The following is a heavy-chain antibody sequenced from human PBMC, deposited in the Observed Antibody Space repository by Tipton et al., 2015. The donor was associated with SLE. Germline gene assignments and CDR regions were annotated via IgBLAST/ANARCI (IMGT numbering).Heavy chain of an antibody. D-gene: IGHD3-22*01. CDR3: ARGHYYDSSGYCYYYGMDV. CDR2: IYYSGST. J-gene: IGHJ6*02. Sequence: TLSLTCTVSGGSISSHYWSWIRQPPGKGLEWIGYIYYSGSTNYNPSLKSRVTISVDTSKSQFSLKLSSVTAADTAVYYCARGHYYDSSGYCYYYGMDVWGQGTTVTVSS. V-gene: IGHV4-59*11. CDR1: GGSISSHY.